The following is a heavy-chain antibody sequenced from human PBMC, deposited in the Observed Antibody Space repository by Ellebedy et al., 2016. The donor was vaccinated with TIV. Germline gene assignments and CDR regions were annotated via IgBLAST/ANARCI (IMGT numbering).Heavy chain of an antibody. Sequence: GGSLRLXXAASGFTVSSNYMSWVRQAPGKGLEWVSVIYSGGSTYYADSVKGRFTISRDNSKSTLYLQMNSLRAEDTAVYYCARDADMTTAGYWGQGTLVTVSS. CDR3: ARDADMTTAGY. D-gene: IGHD4-11*01. CDR2: IYSGGST. CDR1: GFTVSSNY. V-gene: IGHV3-53*01. J-gene: IGHJ4*02.